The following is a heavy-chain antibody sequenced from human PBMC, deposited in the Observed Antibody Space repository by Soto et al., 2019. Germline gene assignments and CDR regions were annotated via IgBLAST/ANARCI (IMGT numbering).Heavy chain of an antibody. Sequence: QVQLVQSGAEVKKPGASVKVSCKASGYTFTSYGISWVRQAPGQGLEWMGWISAYNGNTNYAQKLQGRVTMTTDTTTSTAYMELRSLRSDDTAVYYCARDRENDFWSGYYTSYYYYYMDVWGKGTTVTVSS. J-gene: IGHJ6*03. D-gene: IGHD3-3*01. CDR3: ARDRENDFWSGYYTSYYYYYMDV. CDR1: GYTFTSYG. CDR2: ISAYNGNT. V-gene: IGHV1-18*01.